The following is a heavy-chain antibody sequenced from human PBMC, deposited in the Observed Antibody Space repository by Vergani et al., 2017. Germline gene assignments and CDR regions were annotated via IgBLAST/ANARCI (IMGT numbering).Heavy chain of an antibody. CDR3: AKAGSVTSGSLQYNFCMDV. Sequence: QVQLAESGGGRVQPGRSLRLSCAASGFSFSSHAIHWVRQAPGKGLEWVAVISNDGSKKYYADSVKGRFTISRDNSKNTLDLQMNSLRTQDTAVYYCAKAGSVTSGSLQYNFCMDVWVKGTTVTVS. V-gene: IGHV3-30*18. J-gene: IGHJ6*03. D-gene: IGHD3-10*01. CDR1: GFSFSSHA. CDR2: ISNDGSKK.